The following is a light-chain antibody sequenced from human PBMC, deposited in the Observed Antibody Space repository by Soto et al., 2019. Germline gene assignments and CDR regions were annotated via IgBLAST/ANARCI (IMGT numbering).Light chain of an antibody. V-gene: IGKV3-20*01. CDR1: QSVSSSY. CDR2: GAS. Sequence: EIVLTQSPGTLSLSPGERATLSCRASQSVSSSYLAWYQQKPGQAPRLLIYGASSRATCIPDRFSGSGSGTDFTLTIRRLEPEDFAVYYCEQYGSSPHTFGPGTKVDIK. CDR3: EQYGSSPHT. J-gene: IGKJ3*01.